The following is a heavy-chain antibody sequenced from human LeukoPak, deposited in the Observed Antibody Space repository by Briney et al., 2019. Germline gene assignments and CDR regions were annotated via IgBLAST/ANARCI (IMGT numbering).Heavy chain of an antibody. D-gene: IGHD5-12*01. CDR1: GFTFRTYW. CDR2: IESDGSST. J-gene: IGHJ4*02. V-gene: IGHV3-74*01. CDR3: ARDCAFSDYLSDY. Sequence: GGSLRLSCAASGFTFRTYWMNWVRQAPGKGLVWVSRIESDGSSTSYADSVKGRFTISRDNAANTLYLQMNSLRAEDTAVYYCARDCAFSDYLSDYWGQGTLVTVSS.